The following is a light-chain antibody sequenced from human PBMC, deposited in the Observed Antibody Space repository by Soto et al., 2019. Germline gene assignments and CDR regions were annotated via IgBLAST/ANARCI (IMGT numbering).Light chain of an antibody. CDR2: DVS. J-gene: IGLJ1*01. Sequence: QSVLTQPRSVSGSPGQSVTISCTGTSSDVGGYNYVSWYQQHPGKAPKLMVYDVSKRPSGVPDRLSGSKSGHTASLTISGLQAEDEADYYCCSYAGRYTYVFGTGTTV. V-gene: IGLV2-11*01. CDR1: SSDVGGYNY. CDR3: CSYAGRYTYV.